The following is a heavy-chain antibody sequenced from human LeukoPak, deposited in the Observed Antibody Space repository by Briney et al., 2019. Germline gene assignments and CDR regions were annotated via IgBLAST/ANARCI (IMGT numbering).Heavy chain of an antibody. J-gene: IGHJ4*02. CDR2: FYHGGST. CDR1: GYSISTGYY. D-gene: IGHD3-22*01. CDR3: ARDPYSSVFDY. Sequence: PSETLSLTCTVSGYSISTGYYWDWIRQPPGKGLEWIGTFYHGGSTYYNPSLKSRVTISVDTSKNQFSLNLTSVTAADTAVYYCARDPYSSVFDYWGQGTLVTVSS. V-gene: IGHV4-38-2*02.